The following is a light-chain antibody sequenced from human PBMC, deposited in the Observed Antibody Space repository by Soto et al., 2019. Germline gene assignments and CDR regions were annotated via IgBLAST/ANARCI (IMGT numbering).Light chain of an antibody. CDR2: KDS. CDR1: ELPKQY. CDR3: QSADSSGTYVV. Sequence: SYELTQPPSVSVSPGQTARITCSGDELPKQYGYWYQQKPGQAPVVVLHKDSERPSGIPERFSGSSSGTTVTLTISGVQAEDEADYYCQSADSSGTYVVFGGGTKVTVL. V-gene: IGLV3-25*03. J-gene: IGLJ2*01.